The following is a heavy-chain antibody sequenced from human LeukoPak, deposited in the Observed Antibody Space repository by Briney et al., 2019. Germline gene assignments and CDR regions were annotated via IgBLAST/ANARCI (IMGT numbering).Heavy chain of an antibody. CDR1: GGSISSTSYY. CDR2: IYYSGTT. J-gene: IGHJ4*02. Sequence: SETLSLTCTVSGGSISSTSYYWGWIRRPPGKGLEWIGSIYYSGTTYYNPSLKSRLTLSVDTSKNQFSLKLSSVPAADTAIYYCARHNGIRGVIIDSWGQGTLVTVSS. CDR3: ARHNGIRGVIIDS. V-gene: IGHV4-39*01. D-gene: IGHD3-10*01.